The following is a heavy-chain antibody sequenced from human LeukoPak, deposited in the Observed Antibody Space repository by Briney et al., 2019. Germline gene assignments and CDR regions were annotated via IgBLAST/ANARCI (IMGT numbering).Heavy chain of an antibody. J-gene: IGHJ5*02. D-gene: IGHD1-7*01. CDR1: GYTFTGYY. CDR2: INPNSGGI. V-gene: IGHV1-2*02. CDR3: ARVYNWNYRPDNWFDP. Sequence: ASVKVSCKASGYTFTGYYMHWVRQAPGQGLEWMGWINPNSGGINYAQKFQGRVTMTRETSISTAYMELSRLRSDDAAVYYCARVYNWNYRPDNWFDPWGQGTLVTVSS.